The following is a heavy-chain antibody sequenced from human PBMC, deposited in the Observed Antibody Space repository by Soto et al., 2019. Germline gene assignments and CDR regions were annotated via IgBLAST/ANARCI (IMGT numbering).Heavy chain of an antibody. D-gene: IGHD6-19*01. J-gene: IGHJ6*02. CDR2: IYYSGTT. V-gene: IGHV4-59*01. Sequence: SETLSLTCTVSGGSISSYYWSWIRQPPGKGLEWIGYIYYSGTTDYNPSHKSRVTISLDTSKNQFSLKLSSVTAADTAVYYCARQWLIPYFGMDVWGQGTTVTVSS. CDR1: GGSISSYY. CDR3: ARQWLIPYFGMDV.